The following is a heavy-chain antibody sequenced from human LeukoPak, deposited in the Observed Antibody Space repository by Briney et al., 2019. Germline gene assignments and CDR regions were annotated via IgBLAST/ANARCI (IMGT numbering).Heavy chain of an antibody. D-gene: IGHD3-3*01. CDR1: GFTFSSYW. V-gene: IGHV3-7*01. CDR3: ARDLVVFWSGCYTFDY. Sequence: SGGSLRLSCAASGFTFSSYWMSWVRQAPGKGLEWVANIKQDGSEKYYVVSVKGRFTISRDNAKNSLYLQMNSLRAEDTAVYYCARDLVVFWSGCYTFDYWGQGTLVTVSS. J-gene: IGHJ4*02. CDR2: IKQDGSEK.